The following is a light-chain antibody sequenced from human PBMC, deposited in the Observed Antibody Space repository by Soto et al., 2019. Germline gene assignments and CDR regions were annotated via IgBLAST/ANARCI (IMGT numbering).Light chain of an antibody. CDR2: DAS. CDR3: QRYNSYSDT. Sequence: DIQMTQSPSTLSASVGDRVTITCRASQSISSWLAWYQQKPGKAPKLLIYDASSLESGVPSRFSGSGSGTEFTLTISSLQPDDFATYYCQRYNSYSDTFGQRTKLEIK. CDR1: QSISSW. J-gene: IGKJ2*01. V-gene: IGKV1-5*01.